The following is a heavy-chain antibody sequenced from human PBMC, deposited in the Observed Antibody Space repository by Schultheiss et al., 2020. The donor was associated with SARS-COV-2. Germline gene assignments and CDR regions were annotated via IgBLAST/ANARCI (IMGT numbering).Heavy chain of an antibody. D-gene: IGHD2-2*01. CDR1: GFTFSNAW. CDR3: TTDNPYPKYYFDY. J-gene: IGHJ4*02. CDR2: IKSKTDGGTT. Sequence: GESLKISCAASGFTFSNAWMSWVRQAPGKGLEWVGRIKSKTDGGTTDYAAPVKGRFTISRDDSINTLYLQMNSLKTEDTAMYYCTTDNPYPKYYFDYWGQGTLVTVAS. V-gene: IGHV3-15*01.